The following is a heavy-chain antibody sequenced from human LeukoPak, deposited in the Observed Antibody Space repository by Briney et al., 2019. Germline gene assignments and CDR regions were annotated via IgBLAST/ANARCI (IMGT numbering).Heavy chain of an antibody. CDR3: ARDPSIAAAQYYMDV. Sequence: GGSLRLSCAASGFTFSSYSMSWVRQAPGKGLEWVSYISSSSSTIYYADSVKGRFTISRDNAKNSLYLQMNSLRAEDTAVYYCARDPSIAAAQYYMDVWGKGTTVTVSS. CDR2: ISSSSSTI. J-gene: IGHJ6*03. D-gene: IGHD6-13*01. V-gene: IGHV3-48*01. CDR1: GFTFSSYS.